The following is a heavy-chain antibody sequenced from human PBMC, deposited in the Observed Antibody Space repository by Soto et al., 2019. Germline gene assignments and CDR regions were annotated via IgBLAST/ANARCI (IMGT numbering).Heavy chain of an antibody. CDR2: IRSKANSYAK. CDR3: TTELDYSSSSIRAPPDY. Sequence: EVQLVESGGGLVQPGGSLKLSCAASGFTFSGSAMHWVRQASGKGLEWVGRIRSKANSYAKAYAASVKGRFTISRDDSKNTAYLQMNSLKTEDTAVYYCTTELDYSSSSIRAPPDYWGQGTLVTVSS. D-gene: IGHD6-6*01. J-gene: IGHJ4*02. CDR1: GFTFSGSA. V-gene: IGHV3-73*02.